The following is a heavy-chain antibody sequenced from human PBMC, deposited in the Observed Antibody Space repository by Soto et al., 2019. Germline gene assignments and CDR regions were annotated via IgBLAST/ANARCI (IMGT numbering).Heavy chain of an antibody. V-gene: IGHV3-33*01. CDR3: ARXEGTSRXTTFGMVTINREYYGMDV. CDR1: GFTFNNYG. J-gene: IGHJ6*02. CDR2: IWYDGSNK. Sequence: QVQLVESGGGVVQPGRSLRLSCAASGFTFNNYGMHWVRQVPGKGLEWVAVIWYDGSNKDYADSVKGRFTISRDNSKNTLYLQMNSLRAEDTAVYFCARXEGTSRXTTFGMVTINREYYGMDVWGQGTTVTVSS. D-gene: IGHD3-3*01.